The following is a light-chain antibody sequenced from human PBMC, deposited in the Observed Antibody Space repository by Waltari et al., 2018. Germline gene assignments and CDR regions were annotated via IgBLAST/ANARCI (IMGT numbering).Light chain of an antibody. CDR3: SSYTSGGTLGVV. J-gene: IGLJ2*01. Sequence: QSALTQPASVSGSPGQSITISCSGSSSDIGGYDTVSWYQQHPGKAPKLLIHDVNGRSSGVSRRFSGVKAGNTASLTISGLQTEDEADYYCSSYTSGGTLGVVFGGGTRLTVL. V-gene: IGLV2-14*03. CDR2: DVN. CDR1: SSDIGGYDT.